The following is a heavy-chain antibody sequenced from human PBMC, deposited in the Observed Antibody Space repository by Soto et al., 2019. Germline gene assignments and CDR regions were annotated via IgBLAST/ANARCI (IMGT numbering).Heavy chain of an antibody. D-gene: IGHD6-6*01. V-gene: IGHV3-74*01. Sequence: PGGSLRLSCAASGFTFSSNWMHWVRQAPGKGLVWVSRIDSDGSNTFYADSVKGRFTISRDNAKNTLYIQMNSLRAEDTVVYYCATGVVAAQRWFDYWGQGTLVTVSS. CDR3: ATGVVAAQRWFDY. CDR2: IDSDGSNT. J-gene: IGHJ4*02. CDR1: GFTFSSNW.